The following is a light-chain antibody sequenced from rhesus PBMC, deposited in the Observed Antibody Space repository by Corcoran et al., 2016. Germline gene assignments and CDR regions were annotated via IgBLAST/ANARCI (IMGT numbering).Light chain of an antibody. CDR1: QRISSW. J-gene: IGKJ3*01. Sequence: DIQMTQSPSSLSASEGDTVTITCRASQRISSWLAWYQQKPGKAPKLLIYKASSLQSGVPSRFSGSGSGTDFTLTFNSLPSDDFATYYCQQYSSRPLTFGPGTKLDIK. CDR2: KAS. V-gene: IGKV1-22*01. CDR3: QQYSSRPLT.